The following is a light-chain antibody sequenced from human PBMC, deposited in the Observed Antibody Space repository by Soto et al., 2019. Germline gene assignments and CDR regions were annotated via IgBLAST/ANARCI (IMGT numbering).Light chain of an antibody. Sequence: EIVLTQSPGTLSLSPGERATLSCRASQIVSSSYLAWYQQKPGQAPRLLIYGTSSRATGIPERFSDSGSGTDFTLTISRLEPEDFAVYYCQQCGGSPMYTFGQGTKLEIK. V-gene: IGKV3-20*01. CDR2: GTS. J-gene: IGKJ2*01. CDR3: QQCGGSPMYT. CDR1: QIVSSSY.